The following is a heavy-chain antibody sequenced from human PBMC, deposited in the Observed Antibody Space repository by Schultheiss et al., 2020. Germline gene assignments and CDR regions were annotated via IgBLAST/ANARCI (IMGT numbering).Heavy chain of an antibody. CDR2: IFSNDEK. D-gene: IGHD1-26*01. CDR3: ARIPYSGSNYYFDY. Sequence: SGPTLVKPTETLTLTCTVSGFSLSNARMGVSWIRQPPGKALEWLAHIFSNDEKSYSTSLKSRLTISKDTSKSQVVLTMTNMDPVDTATYYCARIPYSGSNYYFDYWGQGTLVTVSS. V-gene: IGHV2-26*01. J-gene: IGHJ4*02. CDR1: GFSLSNARMG.